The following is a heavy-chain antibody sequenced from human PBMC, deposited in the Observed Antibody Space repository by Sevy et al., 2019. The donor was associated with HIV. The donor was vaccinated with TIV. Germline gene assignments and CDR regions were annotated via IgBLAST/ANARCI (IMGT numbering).Heavy chain of an antibody. Sequence: SETLSLTCIVSGGSISNYYWNWIRQPPGNELEWVGLIYNTGFTNYNPALKGRVTISVDTSKNQFSLRLSSLTAADTAVYFCARAGNSGTYQGYFDSWGQGTQVTVSS. CDR3: ARAGNSGTYQGYFDS. CDR1: GGSISNYY. CDR2: IYNTGFT. V-gene: IGHV4-59*01. D-gene: IGHD1-26*01. J-gene: IGHJ4*02.